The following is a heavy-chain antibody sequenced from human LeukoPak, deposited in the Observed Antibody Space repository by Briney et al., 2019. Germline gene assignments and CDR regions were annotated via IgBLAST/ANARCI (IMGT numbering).Heavy chain of an antibody. V-gene: IGHV3-23*01. J-gene: IGHJ6*03. CDR2: ISGGGGST. CDR1: GFTFSSYG. D-gene: IGHD6-19*01. Sequence: GGTLRLSCAASGFTFSSYGMSWVRQAPGKGLEWVSAISGGGGSTYYADSVKGRFTISRDNSKNTLYLQMNSLRAEDTAVYYCAKGTKGQWLAPRKYYYYYMDVWGKGTTVTISS. CDR3: AKGTKGQWLAPRKYYYYYMDV.